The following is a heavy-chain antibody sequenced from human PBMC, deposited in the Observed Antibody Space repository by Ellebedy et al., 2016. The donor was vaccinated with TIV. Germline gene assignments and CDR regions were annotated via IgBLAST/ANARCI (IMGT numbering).Heavy chain of an antibody. D-gene: IGHD2-15*01. CDR3: ARGSGGRSSHYYYGMDV. Sequence: PGGSLRLSCAASGLTFSSYGMHWVRQAPGKGLEWVAVIWYDGSNKYYADSVKGRFTISRDNSKNTLYLQMNSLRAEDTAVYYCARGSGGRSSHYYYGMDVWGQGTTVTVSS. J-gene: IGHJ6*02. V-gene: IGHV3-33*01. CDR2: IWYDGSNK. CDR1: GLTFSSYG.